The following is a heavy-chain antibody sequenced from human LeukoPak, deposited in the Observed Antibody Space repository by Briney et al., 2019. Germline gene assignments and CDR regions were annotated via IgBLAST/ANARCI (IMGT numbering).Heavy chain of an antibody. Sequence: GGSLRLSCAASGFTVSSNYMSWVRQAPGKGLEWVSVIYSGGSTYYADSVKGRFAISRDNSKNTLYLQMNSLRAEDTAVYYCVREKGIAARGWFDPWGQGTLVTVSS. D-gene: IGHD6-6*01. CDR2: IYSGGST. J-gene: IGHJ5*02. CDR3: VREKGIAARGWFDP. CDR1: GFTVSSNY. V-gene: IGHV3-66*02.